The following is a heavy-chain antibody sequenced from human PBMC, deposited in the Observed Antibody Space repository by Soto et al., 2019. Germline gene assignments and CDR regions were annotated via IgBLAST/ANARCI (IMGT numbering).Heavy chain of an antibody. CDR3: ARASITSDSSDAFDI. V-gene: IGHV4-30-4*01. Sequence: QVQLQESAPGLVKPSQTLSLTCTVSGVSISSRDYFWSWIRQPPGQGLEWIGYIYYSGSTYYNPSLKRRVTISVDTSKNQFSLKVRSVTATHTAVYYCARASITSDSSDAFDIWGRGTMVSVSS. D-gene: IGHD1-20*01. J-gene: IGHJ3*02. CDR2: IYYSGST. CDR1: GVSISSRDYF.